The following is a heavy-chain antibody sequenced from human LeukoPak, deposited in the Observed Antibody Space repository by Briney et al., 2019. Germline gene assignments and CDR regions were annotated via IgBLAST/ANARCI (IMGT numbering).Heavy chain of an antibody. CDR2: IIPIFGTA. D-gene: IGHD3-3*01. J-gene: IGHJ4*02. CDR3: ARGVLRFLEWLLY. Sequence: SVKVSCKASGGTFSSYAISWVRQAPGQGREWMGGIIPIFGTAKYAQKFQGRVTITADESTSTAYMELSSLRSEDTAVYYCARGVLRFLEWLLYWGQGTLVTVSS. CDR1: GGTFSSYA. V-gene: IGHV1-69*13.